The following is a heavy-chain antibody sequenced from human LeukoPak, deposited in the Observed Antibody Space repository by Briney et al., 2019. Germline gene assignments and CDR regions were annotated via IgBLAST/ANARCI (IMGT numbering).Heavy chain of an antibody. Sequence: ASVNVSCKASGYTFTDYYIHWVRQAPGEEFEWMGWITHKSGATKFAQKFQGRVTLTRDTSIRTVYMELSNLISDDTATYYCVSWAGGNSDVASFDYWGKGTLVTVPS. D-gene: IGHD2-21*01. CDR1: GYTFTDYY. CDR2: ITHKSGAT. J-gene: IGHJ4*02. V-gene: IGHV1-2*02. CDR3: VSWAGGNSDVASFDY.